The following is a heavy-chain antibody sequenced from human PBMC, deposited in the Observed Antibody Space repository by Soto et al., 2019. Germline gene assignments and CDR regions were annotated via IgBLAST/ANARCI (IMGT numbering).Heavy chain of an antibody. CDR1: GGSISSGDYY. J-gene: IGHJ6*02. Sequence: SETLSLTCTVSGGSISSGDYYWSWIRQPPGKGLEWIGYIYYSGSTYYNPSLKSRVTISVDTSKNQFSLKLSSVTAADTAVYYCARAPRSLFDYYYYYGMDVWGQGTTVTVSS. D-gene: IGHD2-21*01. V-gene: IGHV4-30-4*01. CDR3: ARAPRSLFDYYYYYGMDV. CDR2: IYYSGST.